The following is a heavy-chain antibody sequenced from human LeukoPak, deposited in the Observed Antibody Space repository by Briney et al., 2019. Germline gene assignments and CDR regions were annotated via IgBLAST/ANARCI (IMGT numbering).Heavy chain of an antibody. J-gene: IGHJ3*02. V-gene: IGHV4-59*01. D-gene: IGHD4-23*01. CDR2: ISYSGST. CDR1: GGSISPYY. Sequence: SETLSLTCAVSGGSISPYYWMWIRQPPGKGLEWIGYISYSGSTSFNPSLKSRVTISLDTSTNQVSLKLRSVTAADTAVYYCARHYGGAFDIWGQGTMVTVSS. CDR3: ARHYGGAFDI.